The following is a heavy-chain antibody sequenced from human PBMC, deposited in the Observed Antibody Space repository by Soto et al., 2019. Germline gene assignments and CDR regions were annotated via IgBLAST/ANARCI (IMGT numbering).Heavy chain of an antibody. V-gene: IGHV4-4*07. CDR2: IYTTGST. D-gene: IGHD3-22*01. J-gene: IGHJ6*02. Sequence: PSETLSLTCTVSGGSISTYFWSWIRQPGGGGLEWFGRIYTTGSTNYNPSLKSRVTMSLDTSWNQFSLKLSSVTAAATAVYYCAREGGYFESSGSGVCNYLGVDVWGQETTVNVSS. CDR3: AREGGYFESSGSGVCNYLGVDV. CDR1: GGSISTYF.